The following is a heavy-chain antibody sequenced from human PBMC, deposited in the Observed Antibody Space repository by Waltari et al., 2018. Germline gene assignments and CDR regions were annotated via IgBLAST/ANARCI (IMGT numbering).Heavy chain of an antibody. D-gene: IGHD3-22*01. V-gene: IGHV4-38-2*02. Sequence: QVQLQESGPGLVKPSETLSLTCAVSGYSISSGYYWGWIRQPPGKGLEWIGSIYHSGSTYYNPSLKSRVTRSVDTSKNQFSLKLSSVTAADTAVYYCARDLIPSMIATFDYWGQGTLVTVSS. CDR3: ARDLIPSMIATFDY. J-gene: IGHJ4*02. CDR1: GYSISSGYY. CDR2: IYHSGST.